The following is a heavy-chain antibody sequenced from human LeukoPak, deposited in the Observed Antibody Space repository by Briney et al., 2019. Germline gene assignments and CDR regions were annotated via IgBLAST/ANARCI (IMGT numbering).Heavy chain of an antibody. CDR2: ISYDGSNK. CDR3: AKDWSLYCGGDCHPDY. CDR1: GFTFSSYG. J-gene: IGHJ4*02. Sequence: PGRSLRLSCAASGFTFSSYGMHWVRQAPGKGLEWVAVISYDGSNKYYADSVKGRFTISRDNSKNTLYLQMNSLRAEDTAVYYCAKDWSLYCGGDCHPDYWGQGTLVTVSS. V-gene: IGHV3-30*18. D-gene: IGHD2-21*02.